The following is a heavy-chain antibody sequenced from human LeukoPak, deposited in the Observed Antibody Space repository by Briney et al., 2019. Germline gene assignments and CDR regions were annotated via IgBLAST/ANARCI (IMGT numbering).Heavy chain of an antibody. V-gene: IGHV3-74*01. Sequence: GGSLRLSCAASGFTFSSYWMHWVRQAPGKGLVCASRIKSDGSSTSYADSVKGRFTISRDDAKNTLYLQMNSLRAEDTAVYYCARAYNSHFDYWGQGALVTVSS. CDR1: GFTFSSYW. J-gene: IGHJ4*02. CDR3: ARAYNSHFDY. CDR2: IKSDGSST. D-gene: IGHD1-1*01.